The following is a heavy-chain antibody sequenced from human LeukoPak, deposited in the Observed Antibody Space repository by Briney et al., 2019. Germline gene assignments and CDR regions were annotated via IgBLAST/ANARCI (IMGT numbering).Heavy chain of an antibody. J-gene: IGHJ4*02. CDR1: GGSISSYY. V-gene: IGHV4-59*01. D-gene: IGHD5-18*01. CDR2: IYYSGST. Sequence: SETLSLTCTVSGGSISSYYWSWIRQPPGKGLEWIGYIYYSGSTNYNPSLKSRVTISVDTSKNQFSLQPSSVTAADTAVYYCAREGYSYGFDYWGQGTLVTVSS. CDR3: AREGYSYGFDY.